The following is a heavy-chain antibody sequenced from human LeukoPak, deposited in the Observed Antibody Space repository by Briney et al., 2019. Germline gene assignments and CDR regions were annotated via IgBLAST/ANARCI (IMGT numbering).Heavy chain of an antibody. CDR1: GFTFDRYT. CDR2: IGSSGVNT. V-gene: IGHV3-23*01. Sequence: GGALRLSCAASGFTFDRYTMYWVRQPPGKGLEWVSSIGSSGVNTYYADSVKGRFTISRDNSKYTLYLQMDSLRDEDTAVYYCVKDRPTWPIDYWGQGTLVTVSS. J-gene: IGHJ4*02. D-gene: IGHD5-12*01. CDR3: VKDRPTWPIDY.